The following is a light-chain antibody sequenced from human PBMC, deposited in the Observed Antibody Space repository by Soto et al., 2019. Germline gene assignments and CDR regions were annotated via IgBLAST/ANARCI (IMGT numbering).Light chain of an antibody. Sequence: QSALTQPASVSGSPGQSITISCTGTSSDVGSYNLVSWYQQHPGKAPKVMIYEGSKRPSGVSNRFSGSKSGNTASLTISVLQAEDEADYYCCSYAGSSTLVVFGGGTKVTVL. CDR3: CSYAGSSTLVV. V-gene: IGLV2-23*01. J-gene: IGLJ2*01. CDR1: SSDVGSYNL. CDR2: EGS.